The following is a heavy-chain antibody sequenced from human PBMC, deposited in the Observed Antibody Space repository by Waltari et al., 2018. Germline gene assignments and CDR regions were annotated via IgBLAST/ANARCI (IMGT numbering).Heavy chain of an antibody. CDR1: GGSFSGYY. CDR3: ARQYCSGGSCYYYYYMDV. J-gene: IGHJ6*03. CDR2: INHSGST. Sequence: QVQLQQWGAGLLKPSETLSLTCAVYGGSFSGYYWSWIRQPPGKGLEWIGEINHSGSTNYNPSLKSRVTISVDTSKNQFSLKLSSVTAADTAVYYCARQYCSGGSCYYYYYMDVWGKGTTVTVSS. V-gene: IGHV4-34*01. D-gene: IGHD2-15*01.